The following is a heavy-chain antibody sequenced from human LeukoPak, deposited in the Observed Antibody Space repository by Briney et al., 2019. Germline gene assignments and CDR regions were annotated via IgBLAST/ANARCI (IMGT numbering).Heavy chain of an antibody. D-gene: IGHD2-21*02. CDR2: IWYDGSDK. Sequence: SGGSLRLSCAASGFTFSSYGMHWVRQAPGKGLEWVAVIWYDGSDKYYADSVKGRFTISRDNSKNTLYLQMNSLRAEDTAVYYCAKDPEYCGGDCWALGMDVWGQGTTVTVSS. CDR1: GFTFSSYG. J-gene: IGHJ6*02. CDR3: AKDPEYCGGDCWALGMDV. V-gene: IGHV3-33*06.